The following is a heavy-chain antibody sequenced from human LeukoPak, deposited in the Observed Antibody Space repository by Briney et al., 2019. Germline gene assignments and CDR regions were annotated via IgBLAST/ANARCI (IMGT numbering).Heavy chain of an antibody. J-gene: IGHJ6*02. CDR1: GFIFGNHA. V-gene: IGHV3-7*01. CDR2: IKQDGSEK. CDR3: ARETVSGSQEYYYGMDV. Sequence: GGSLRLSCAASGFIFGNHAMHWVRQAPGKGLEWVANIKQDGSEKYYVDSVKGRFTISRDNAKNSLYLQMNSLRAEDTAVYYCARETVSGSQEYYYGMDVWGQGTTVTVSS. D-gene: IGHD1-26*01.